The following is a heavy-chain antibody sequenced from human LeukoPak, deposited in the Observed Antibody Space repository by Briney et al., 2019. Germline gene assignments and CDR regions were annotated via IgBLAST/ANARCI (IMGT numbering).Heavy chain of an antibody. CDR2: INSDGSST. J-gene: IGHJ4*02. CDR1: GFTFSRSW. CDR3: AKNDGSGWFPAVFDY. V-gene: IGHV3-74*01. Sequence: GGSLRLSCAASGFTFSRSWMHWVRQGPGKGLVWVSRINSDGSSTRYADSVKGRFTISRDNSKNTLYLQMNSLRAEDTAVYYCAKNDGSGWFPAVFDYWGQGTLVTVSS. D-gene: IGHD6-19*01.